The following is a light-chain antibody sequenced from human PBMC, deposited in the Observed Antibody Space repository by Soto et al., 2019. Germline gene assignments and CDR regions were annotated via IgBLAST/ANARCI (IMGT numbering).Light chain of an antibody. J-gene: IGLJ1*01. CDR2: EVS. CDR3: SSYTSSITLV. CDR1: SSDVGGYNY. Sequence: QSVLTQPASVSGSPGQSITISCTGTSSDVGGYNYVSWYQQHPGKAPKLMIYEVSNRPSGVSNRFSGSKSGNTASLTISGLQAEDEAAYYCSSYTSSITLVFGTGTKLTVL. V-gene: IGLV2-14*01.